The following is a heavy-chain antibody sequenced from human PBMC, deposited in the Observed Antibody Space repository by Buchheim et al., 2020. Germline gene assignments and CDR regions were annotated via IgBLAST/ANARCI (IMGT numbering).Heavy chain of an antibody. CDR1: GFTFSNYA. J-gene: IGHJ4*02. CDR3: AREGRIVVVPAAILDS. D-gene: IGHD2-2*01. Sequence: QVQLVESGGGVVQPGRSLRLSCAASGFTFSNYAMHWVRQAPGKGLEWVAFISYDGSSKVYADSVKGRFTISRDNSKNTLYLKMNSLRAEDTAVYYCAREGRIVVVPAAILDSWGQGTL. CDR2: ISYDGSSK. V-gene: IGHV3-30*01.